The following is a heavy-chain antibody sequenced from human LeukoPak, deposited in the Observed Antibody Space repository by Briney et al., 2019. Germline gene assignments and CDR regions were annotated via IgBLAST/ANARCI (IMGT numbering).Heavy chain of an antibody. J-gene: IGHJ6*04. CDR1: GFTFSSYE. CDR2: ISSTGNTV. V-gene: IGHV3-48*03. CDR3: TKETPQMDV. Sequence: QPGGSLRLSCAASGFTFSSYEKNWVRQAPGQGLEWVAYISSTGNTVHYAGSVKGRFTISRDNAKNSLYLQMNRLRAEDTAVYYCTKETPQMDVWGKGTTVIVSS.